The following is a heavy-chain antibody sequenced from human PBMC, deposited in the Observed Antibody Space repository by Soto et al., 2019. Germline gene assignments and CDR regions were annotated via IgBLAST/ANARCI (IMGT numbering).Heavy chain of an antibody. CDR3: AKDWLTIFGVVITDSYFDY. CDR1: GFTFSSYA. J-gene: IGHJ4*02. CDR2: ISYDGSNK. D-gene: IGHD3-3*01. Sequence: GGSLRLSCAASGFTFSSYAMHWVRQAPGKGLEWVAVISYDGSNKYYADSVKGRSTISRDNSKNTLYLQMNSLRAEDTAVYYCAKDWLTIFGVVITDSYFDYWGQGTLVTVSS. V-gene: IGHV3-30-3*02.